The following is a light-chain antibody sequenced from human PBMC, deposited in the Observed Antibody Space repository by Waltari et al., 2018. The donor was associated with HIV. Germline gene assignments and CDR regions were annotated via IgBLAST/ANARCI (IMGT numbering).Light chain of an antibody. CDR2: RTN. Sequence: QSVLTQPPSASGTPGQRVTISCSGSNSNIGSKDVYWFQHLPGTAPKLLIYRTNQRRSGVPDRFSGSKSGTSASLAISGRRSDDEADYYCAAWDDTLSSYVFGTGTTVTV. V-gene: IGLV1-47*01. CDR3: AAWDDTLSSYV. J-gene: IGLJ1*01. CDR1: NSNIGSKD.